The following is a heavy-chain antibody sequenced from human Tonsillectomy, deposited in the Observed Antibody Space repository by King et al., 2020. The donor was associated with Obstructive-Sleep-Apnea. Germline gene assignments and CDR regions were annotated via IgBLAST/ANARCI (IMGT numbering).Heavy chain of an antibody. Sequence: VQLQQWGAGLLKPPETLSLTCAVYGGSFSGYYWSWIRQPPGKGLEWIGEINHSGSTNYNPSLKSRVTISVDTSKNQFSLKLSSVTAADTAVYYCARDRIISSRGPDGMDVWGQGTTVTVSS. CDR3: ARDRIISSRGPDGMDV. D-gene: IGHD6-13*01. J-gene: IGHJ6*02. CDR1: GGSFSGYY. V-gene: IGHV4-34*01. CDR2: INHSGST.